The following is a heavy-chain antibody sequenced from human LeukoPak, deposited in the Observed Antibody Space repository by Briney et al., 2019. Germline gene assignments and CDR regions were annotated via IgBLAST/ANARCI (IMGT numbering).Heavy chain of an antibody. CDR1: GFTFSSYA. CDR2: ISGSGGST. Sequence: GGSLRLSCAASGFTFSSYAMSWVRQAPGKGLEWVSAISGSGGSTYYADSVKGRVTSSRDNSKNTLYLQMNSLRAEDTAVYYWARERVGAELDYWGQGTLVTVSS. D-gene: IGHD1-26*01. V-gene: IGHV3-23*01. J-gene: IGHJ4*02. CDR3: ARERVGAELDY.